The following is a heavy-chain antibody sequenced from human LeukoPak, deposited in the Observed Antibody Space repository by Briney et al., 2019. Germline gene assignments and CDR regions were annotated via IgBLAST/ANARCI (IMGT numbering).Heavy chain of an antibody. V-gene: IGHV1-2*02. J-gene: IGHJ5*02. D-gene: IGHD3-10*01. CDR1: GYTFTGYY. CDR3: ARDLRAYYGSGSYYATKFDP. CDR2: ISPNSGGT. Sequence: ASVKVSCKASGYTFTGYYMHWVRQAPGQGLEWMGWISPNSGGTNYAQKFQGRVTMTRDTSISTAYMELSRLGSDDTAVYYCARDLRAYYGSGSYYATKFDPWGQGTLVTVSS.